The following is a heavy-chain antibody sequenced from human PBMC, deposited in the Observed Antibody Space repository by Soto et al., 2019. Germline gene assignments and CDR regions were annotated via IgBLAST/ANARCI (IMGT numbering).Heavy chain of an antibody. CDR2: ISGSGGST. CDR3: AKEADTAMVAQGGMDV. CDR1: GFTFSSYA. D-gene: IGHD5-18*01. Sequence: PGGSLRLSCAASGFTFSSYAMSWIRHAPGNGLEWISAISGSGGSTYYADSVKGRFTISRDNSKNTLYLQMNSLRAEDTAVYYCAKEADTAMVAQGGMDVWGRGTTVAVSS. V-gene: IGHV3-23*01. J-gene: IGHJ6*02.